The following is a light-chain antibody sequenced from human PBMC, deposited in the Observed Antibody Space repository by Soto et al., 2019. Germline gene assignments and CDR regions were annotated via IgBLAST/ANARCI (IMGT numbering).Light chain of an antibody. CDR3: QTWGTGTVV. Sequence: QPVLTQSPSASTSLGASVKLTCTLSSGHSSYAIAWHQQQPEKGPRYLMKLNSDGSHSKGDGIPDRFSGSSSGAERYLTISILQPDDEADYYCQTWGTGTVVFGGGTKVTVL. V-gene: IGLV4-69*01. J-gene: IGLJ2*01. CDR1: SGHSSYA. CDR2: LNSDGSH.